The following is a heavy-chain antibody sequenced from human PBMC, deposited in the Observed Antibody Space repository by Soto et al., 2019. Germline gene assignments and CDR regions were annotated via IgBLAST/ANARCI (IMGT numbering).Heavy chain of an antibody. Sequence: PGGSLRLSCAASGFTFSNDWMTWVRRAPGKGLEWIGRIKSKRDGGTIDDAAPVRGRFTISRDDSTNTLYLQMNNLKTEDTAIYYCTRGAPSGTFYDYWGQGTLVTVSS. CDR1: GFTFSNDW. CDR2: IKSKRDGGTI. D-gene: IGHD6-13*01. J-gene: IGHJ4*02. CDR3: TRGAPSGTFYDY. V-gene: IGHV3-15*01.